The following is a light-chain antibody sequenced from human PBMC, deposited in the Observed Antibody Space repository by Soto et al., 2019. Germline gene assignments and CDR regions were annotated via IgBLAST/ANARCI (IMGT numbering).Light chain of an antibody. CDR3: SSYTSSSTLLVV. CDR2: DVS. Sequence: QSALTQPASVSGSPGQSITISCTGTSSDVGGYNYVSWYQQHPGKAPKLMIYDVSNRPSGVSNRFSGSKSGNTASLTISGLQAEDEVDYYCSSYTSSSTLLVVFGGGTKLTVL. CDR1: SSDVGGYNY. V-gene: IGLV2-14*01. J-gene: IGLJ2*01.